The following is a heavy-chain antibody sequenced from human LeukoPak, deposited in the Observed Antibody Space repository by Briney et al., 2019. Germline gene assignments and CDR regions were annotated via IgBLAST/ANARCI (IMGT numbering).Heavy chain of an antibody. V-gene: IGHV1-8*01. CDR3: ARQGSSWSHYYYYGMDV. J-gene: IGHJ6*02. D-gene: IGHD6-13*01. Sequence: ASVKVSCKASGYTFTSYDINWVRQATGQGLEWMGWMNPNSGNTGYAQKFQGRVTMTRNTSISTAYMELSSLRSEDTAVYYCARQGSSWSHYYYYGMDVWGQGTTVTVSS. CDR1: GYTFTSYD. CDR2: MNPNSGNT.